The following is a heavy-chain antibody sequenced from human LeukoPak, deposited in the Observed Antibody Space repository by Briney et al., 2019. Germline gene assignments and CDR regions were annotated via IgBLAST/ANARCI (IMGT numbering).Heavy chain of an antibody. CDR1: GFTFSGYG. V-gene: IGHV3-33*01. J-gene: IGHJ4*02. CDR3: ARDRVPKRIAVAGTVDY. D-gene: IGHD6-19*01. Sequence: PGGSLRLSCAASGFTFSGYGMHRVRQAPGKGLEWVAVIWYDGSNKYYADSVKGRFTISRDDSKNTLYLQMNSLRAEDTAVYYCARDRVPKRIAVAGTVDYWGQGTLVTVSS. CDR2: IWYDGSNK.